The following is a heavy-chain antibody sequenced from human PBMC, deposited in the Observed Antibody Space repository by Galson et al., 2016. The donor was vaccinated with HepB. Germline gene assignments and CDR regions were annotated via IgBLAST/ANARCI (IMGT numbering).Heavy chain of an antibody. D-gene: IGHD5-12*01. CDR3: ARGADSGYDLGDY. J-gene: IGHJ4*02. V-gene: IGHV1-46*01. CDR1: GYTFSDYY. CDR2: INPTDVTT. Sequence: SCKASGYTFSDYYMHWVRQAPGQGLEWMGIINPTDVTTTYAQKFQGGVTMTRDTSTSTVYMELSSLRSADTAVYYCARGADSGYDLGDYWGQGTLVTVSS.